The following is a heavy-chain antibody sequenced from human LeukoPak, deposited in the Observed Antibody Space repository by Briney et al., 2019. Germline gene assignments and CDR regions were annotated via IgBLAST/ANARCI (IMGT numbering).Heavy chain of an antibody. J-gene: IGHJ6*03. D-gene: IGHD3-3*01. V-gene: IGHV4-59*01. Sequence: SETLSLTCTVSGGSTSSYYWSWIRQPPGKGLEWIGYIYYSGSTNYNPSLKSRVTISVDTSKNQFSLKLSSVTAADTAVYYCARSGGYYDFWSGYYTPVYYYYYMDVWGKGTTVTVSS. CDR1: GGSTSSYY. CDR2: IYYSGST. CDR3: ARSGGYYDFWSGYYTPVYYYYYMDV.